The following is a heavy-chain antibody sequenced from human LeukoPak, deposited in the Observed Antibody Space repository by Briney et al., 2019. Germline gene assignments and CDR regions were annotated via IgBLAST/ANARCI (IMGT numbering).Heavy chain of an antibody. Sequence: GGSLRLSCAASGFTFSSYAMSCVRQAPGKGLEWVSAISGSGGSTYYADSVKGRFIISRDNFRNTLYLQMNSLKAEDTAVYYCVKDGGYYFFDFWGQGTLVTVSS. D-gene: IGHD2-15*01. CDR2: ISGSGGST. J-gene: IGHJ4*02. CDR1: GFTFSSYA. CDR3: VKDGGYYFFDF. V-gene: IGHV3-23*01.